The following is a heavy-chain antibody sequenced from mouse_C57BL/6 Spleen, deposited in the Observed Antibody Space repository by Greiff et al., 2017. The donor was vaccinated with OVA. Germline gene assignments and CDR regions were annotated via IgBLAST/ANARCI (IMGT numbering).Heavy chain of an antibody. D-gene: IGHD1-1*01. Sequence: VQLQQSVAELVRPGASVKLSCTASGFNIKNTYMHWVKQRPEQGLEWIGRIDPANGNTKYAPKFQGKATITADTSSNTAYLQRSSLTSEDTAIYSCARGIYYYCSTYAMDYWGQGTSVTVSS. J-gene: IGHJ4*01. CDR2: IDPANGNT. CDR3: ARGIYYYCSTYAMDY. V-gene: IGHV14-3*01. CDR1: GFNIKNTY.